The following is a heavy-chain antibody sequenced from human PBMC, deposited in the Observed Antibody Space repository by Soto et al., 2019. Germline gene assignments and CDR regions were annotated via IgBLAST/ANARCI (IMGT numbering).Heavy chain of an antibody. CDR3: ARAEGIAARPGWFDP. J-gene: IGHJ5*02. CDR2: IYHSGST. D-gene: IGHD6-6*01. V-gene: IGHV4-30-2*01. CDR1: GGSTSSGGYS. Sequence: PSETLSLTCAVSGGSTSSGGYSWSWIRQPPGKGLEWIGYIYHSGSTYYNPSLKSRVTISVDRSKNQFSLKLSSVTAADTAVYYCARAEGIAARPGWFDPWGQGTLVTVSS.